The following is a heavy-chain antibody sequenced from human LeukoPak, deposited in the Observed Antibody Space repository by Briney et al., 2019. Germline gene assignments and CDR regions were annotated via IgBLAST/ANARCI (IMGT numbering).Heavy chain of an antibody. CDR3: ARDGGYSYAEGFDP. Sequence: GGSLRLSCAASGFTFSSYAMHWVRQAPGKGLEYVSAISSNGGSTYYANSVKGRFTISRDNSKNTLYLQMGSLRAEDMAVYYCARDGGYSYAEGFDPWGQGTLVTVSS. CDR1: GFTFSSYA. D-gene: IGHD5-18*01. CDR2: ISSNGGST. J-gene: IGHJ5*02. V-gene: IGHV3-64*01.